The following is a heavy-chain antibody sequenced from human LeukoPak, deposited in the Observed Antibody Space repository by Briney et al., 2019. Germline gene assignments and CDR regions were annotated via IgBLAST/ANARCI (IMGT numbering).Heavy chain of an antibody. CDR3: ATFRFLGT. V-gene: IGHV3-48*03. CDR1: GFTCSNYR. D-gene: IGHD3-3*01. CDR2: ITSGGTI. J-gene: IGHJ3*01. Sequence: GGSLRLSCAASGFTCSNYRTNWVRQAPGKGLEWVSYITSGGTIYYAGSVKGRFTISRDNVKNSLYLQMNSLRAEDTAIYYCATFRFLGTWGQGTMVTVSP.